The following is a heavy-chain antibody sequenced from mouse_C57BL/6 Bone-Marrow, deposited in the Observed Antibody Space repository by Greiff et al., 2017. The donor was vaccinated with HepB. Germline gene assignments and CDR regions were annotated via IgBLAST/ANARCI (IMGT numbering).Heavy chain of an antibody. CDR2: IYPRSGNT. Sequence: VKVVESGAELARPGASVKLSCKASGYTFTSYGISWVKQRTGQGLEWIGEIYPRSGNTYYNEKFKGKATLTADKSSSTAYMELRSLTSEDSAVYFCARKNYSNYCAMDYWGQGTSVTVSS. CDR3: ARKNYSNYCAMDY. V-gene: IGHV1-81*01. J-gene: IGHJ4*01. D-gene: IGHD2-5*01. CDR1: GYTFTSYG.